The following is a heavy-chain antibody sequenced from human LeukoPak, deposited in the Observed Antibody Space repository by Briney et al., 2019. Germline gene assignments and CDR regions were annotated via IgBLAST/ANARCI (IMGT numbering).Heavy chain of an antibody. J-gene: IGHJ4*02. Sequence: GGSLRLSCAASGYTFSSHWMSWVRQTPGKGLERVATIKQDGSEKYYVGSVNGRFTISRDNAKNSLYLQMNSLRAEDTGTYYCARDFGRPTTFDYWGQGTLVTVSS. D-gene: IGHD3-3*01. CDR2: IKQDGSEK. CDR1: GYTFSSHW. CDR3: ARDFGRPTTFDY. V-gene: IGHV3-7*03.